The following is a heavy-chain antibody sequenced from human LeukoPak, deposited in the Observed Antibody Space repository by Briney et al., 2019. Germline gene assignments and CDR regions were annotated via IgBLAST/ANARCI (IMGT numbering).Heavy chain of an antibody. CDR1: GGSISSSSFY. D-gene: IGHD6-19*01. J-gene: IGHJ5*02. V-gene: IGHV4-39*01. CDR3: ARQGYISGQGFRNNWFDP. CDR2: IFYSGST. Sequence: TSETLSLTCTVSGGSISSSSFYWGWIRQPPGKGLEWVGTIFYSGSTYYNPSLRSRVTMSVDTSKNQFSLRLSSVTAADTAVYYCARQGYISGQGFRNNWFDPWGQGSLVTVSS.